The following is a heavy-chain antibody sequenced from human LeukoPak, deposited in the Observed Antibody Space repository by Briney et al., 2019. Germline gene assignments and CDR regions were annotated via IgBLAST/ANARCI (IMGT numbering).Heavy chain of an antibody. J-gene: IGHJ4*02. V-gene: IGHV3-53*01. D-gene: IGHD3-22*01. Sequence: GGSLRLSCSVSGFIFRDFSMSWVRQAPGKGLEWVSVIYSGGSTYYADSVKGRFTISRDNSKNTLYLQMNSLRAEDTAVYYCAKVGHDSSGFATGFDYWGQGTLVTVSS. CDR1: GFIFRDFS. CDR2: IYSGGST. CDR3: AKVGHDSSGFATGFDY.